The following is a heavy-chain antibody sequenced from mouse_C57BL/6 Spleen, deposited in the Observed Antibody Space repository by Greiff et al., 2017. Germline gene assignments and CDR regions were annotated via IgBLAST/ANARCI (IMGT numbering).Heavy chain of an antibody. CDR1: GYTFTSYW. Sequence: QVQLKQPGAELVKPGASVKLSCKASGYTFTSYWMHWVKQRPGQGLEWIGMIHPNSGSTNYNEKFKSKATLTVDKSSSTAYMQLSSLTSEDSAVYYCERGQGNYFDYWGQGTTLTVSS. CDR3: ERGQGNYFDY. D-gene: IGHD3-3*01. J-gene: IGHJ2*01. V-gene: IGHV1-64*01. CDR2: IHPNSGST.